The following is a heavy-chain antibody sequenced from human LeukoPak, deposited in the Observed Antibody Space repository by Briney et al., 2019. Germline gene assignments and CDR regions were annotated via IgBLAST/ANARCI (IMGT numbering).Heavy chain of an antibody. V-gene: IGHV1-3*01. CDR3: ARALCREGSLCYFDY. CDR1: GYTFTNFV. CDR2: LNAGNGDT. D-gene: IGHD5-24*01. Sequence: ASVKVSCKASGYTFTNFVIHWVRQAPGQRLEWMGWLNAGNGDTEYSQSFQGRVTITRDTSATTAYMELSNLRSEDTAVYYCARALCREGSLCYFDYWGQGTLVTVSS. J-gene: IGHJ4*02.